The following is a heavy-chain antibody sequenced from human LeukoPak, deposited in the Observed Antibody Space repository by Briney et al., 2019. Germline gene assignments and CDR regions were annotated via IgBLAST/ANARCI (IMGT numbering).Heavy chain of an antibody. CDR1: GYTFTGYY. CDR2: INPNSGDT. D-gene: IGHD7-27*01. V-gene: IGHV1-8*02. J-gene: IGHJ4*02. CDR3: ARGPPDTGDFDY. Sequence: ASVKVSCKASGYTFTGYYMHWVRQAPGQGLEWMGRINPNSGDTGYAQKFQGRVTMTRNTSISTAYMELSSLRSEDTAVYYCARGPPDTGDFDYWGQGTLVTVSS.